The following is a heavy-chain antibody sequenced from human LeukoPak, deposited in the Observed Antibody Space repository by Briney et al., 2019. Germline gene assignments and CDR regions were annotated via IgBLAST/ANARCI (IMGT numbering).Heavy chain of an antibody. CDR3: ARPPTKGYYYYGMDV. Sequence: GGSLRLSCAASGFTFGSYSMNWVRQAPGKGLEWISYISSSSSTIYYADSVKGRFTISRDNAKNPLYLQMNSLRAEDTAVYYCARPPTKGYYYYGMDVWGQGTTVTVSS. V-gene: IGHV3-48*01. CDR1: GFTFGSYS. J-gene: IGHJ6*02. D-gene: IGHD5-12*01. CDR2: ISSSSSTI.